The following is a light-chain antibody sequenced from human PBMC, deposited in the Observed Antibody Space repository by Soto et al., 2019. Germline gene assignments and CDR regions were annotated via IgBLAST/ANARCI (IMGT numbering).Light chain of an antibody. J-gene: IGLJ1*01. V-gene: IGLV2-14*01. CDR2: DVT. CDR1: SSDVGGYNS. Sequence: QTVLAKPASVSGSPGQSIAISCTCTSSDVGGYNSVSWYRQDPGKVPKLMIYDVTNRPSGVSNRFSGSKSGNTASLTISGLQAEEEADYYCSSFTSDITYVFGTGTKVTV. CDR3: SSFTSDITYV.